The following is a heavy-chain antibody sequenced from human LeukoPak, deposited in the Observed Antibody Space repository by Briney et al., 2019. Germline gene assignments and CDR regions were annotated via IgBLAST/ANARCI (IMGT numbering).Heavy chain of an antibody. V-gene: IGHV3-30*01. J-gene: IGHJ4*02. CDR1: GFTFSSYA. CDR2: ISYDGSNK. CDR3: ASGGAVVVTATSDY. Sequence: GRSLRLSCAASGFTFSSYAMHWVRQAPGKGLEWVAVISYDGSNKYYADSVKGRFTISRDNSKNTMYLQMNSLRAEDTAVYYCASGGAVVVTATSDYWGQGTLVTVSS. D-gene: IGHD2-21*02.